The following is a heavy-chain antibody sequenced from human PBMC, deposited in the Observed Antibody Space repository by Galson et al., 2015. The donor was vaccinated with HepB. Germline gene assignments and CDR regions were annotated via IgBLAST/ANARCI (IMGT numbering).Heavy chain of an antibody. CDR1: GGSISSSSYY. Sequence: TLSLTCTVSGGSISSSSYYWTWIRQPAGKGLEWIGRVDTSGSTNSNPSLESRVTMSVDTSESQFSLKLTSVTAADTAVYYCARGTYSYGFGTNWFGPWGQGTLVTVSS. D-gene: IGHD5-18*01. CDR3: ARGTYSYGFGTNWFGP. J-gene: IGHJ5*02. CDR2: VDTSGST. V-gene: IGHV4-61*02.